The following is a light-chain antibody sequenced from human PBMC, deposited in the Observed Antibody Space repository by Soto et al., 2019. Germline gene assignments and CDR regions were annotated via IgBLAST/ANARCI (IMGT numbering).Light chain of an antibody. CDR1: QSISSW. J-gene: IGKJ1*01. CDR3: QQYKNYSWT. V-gene: IGKV1-5*01. CDR2: DAS. Sequence: DIQMTHSPSTLSASVGDRVTITCRASQSISSWLAWYQQKPGKAPKVLIYDASSSKSGVPSRFSGSGSGTEFTLTISSVQPDDFATYYCQQYKNYSWTFGQGTKVDIK.